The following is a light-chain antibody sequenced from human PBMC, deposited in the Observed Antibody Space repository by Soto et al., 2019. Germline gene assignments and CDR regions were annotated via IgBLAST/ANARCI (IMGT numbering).Light chain of an antibody. CDR3: SSYTSSSPVV. J-gene: IGLJ2*01. Sequence: QSVLTQPASVSGSPGQSITISCTGTSSDVGGYNYVSWYQQHPGKAPKLMIYDVSNRPSGVSNRFSDSKSGNTASLTISGLQAEDEADYYCSSYTSSSPVVFGGGTKLTVL. V-gene: IGLV2-14*01. CDR2: DVS. CDR1: SSDVGGYNY.